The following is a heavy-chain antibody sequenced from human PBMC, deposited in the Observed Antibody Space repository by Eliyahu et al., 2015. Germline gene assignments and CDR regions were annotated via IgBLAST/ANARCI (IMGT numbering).Heavy chain of an antibody. J-gene: IGHJ4*02. D-gene: IGHD3-3*01. CDR3: ARDKGIGITIFGVVDYYFDY. CDR1: GYTFTSYY. V-gene: IGHV1-46*01. Sequence: QVQLVQSGAEVKKPGASVKVSCKASGYTFTSYYMPWVRQAPGQGLEWMGIINPSGGSTSYAQKFQGRVTMTRDTSTSTVYMELSSLRSEDTAVYYCARDKGIGITIFGVVDYYFDYWGQGTLVTVSS. CDR2: INPSGGST.